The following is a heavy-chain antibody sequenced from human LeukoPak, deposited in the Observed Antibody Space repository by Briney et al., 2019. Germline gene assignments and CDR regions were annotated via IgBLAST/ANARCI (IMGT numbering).Heavy chain of an antibody. CDR2: TYYRSKWYN. V-gene: IGHV6-1*01. Sequence: SQTLSLTCAISGDSVSSNSAAWNWIRQSPSRGLVWLGRTYYRSKWYNDYAVSVKSRITINPDTSKNQFSLQLNSVTPEDTAVYYCARVEQWLANDHHKPFDYWGQGTLVTVSS. J-gene: IGHJ4*02. D-gene: IGHD6-19*01. CDR3: ARVEQWLANDHHKPFDY. CDR1: GDSVSSNSAA.